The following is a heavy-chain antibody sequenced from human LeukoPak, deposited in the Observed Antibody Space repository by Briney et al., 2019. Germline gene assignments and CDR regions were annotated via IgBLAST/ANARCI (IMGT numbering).Heavy chain of an antibody. J-gene: IGHJ3*02. D-gene: IGHD3-10*01. CDR1: GFTFSSYG. V-gene: IGHV3-23*01. CDR2: ITTSGGST. Sequence: PGGSLRLSCAASGFTFSSYGMSWVRQAPGEGLEWVSSITTSGGSTYYADSVKGRFTISRDNAKNTLYLQMNSLRAEDTAVYYCAKDHYVSGRYDAFDIWGQGTMVTVSS. CDR3: AKDHYVSGRYDAFDI.